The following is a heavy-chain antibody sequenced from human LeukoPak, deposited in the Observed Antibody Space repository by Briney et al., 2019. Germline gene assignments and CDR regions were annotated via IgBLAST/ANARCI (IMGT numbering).Heavy chain of an antibody. CDR3: ARGTVGALYYFDY. V-gene: IGHV1-69*05. CDR1: RGTFSRYA. D-gene: IGHD1-26*01. Sequence: SVKVSCMPSRGTFSRYAISWVPQAPGQGLEWMGVIIPIIGTANYAQKFQGRVTITTDESTSTAYMELSSPRSEDTAVYYCARGTVGALYYFDYWGQGTLVTVSS. J-gene: IGHJ4*02. CDR2: IIPIIGTA.